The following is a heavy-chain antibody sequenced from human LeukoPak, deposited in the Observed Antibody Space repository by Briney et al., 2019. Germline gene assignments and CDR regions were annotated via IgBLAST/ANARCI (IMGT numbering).Heavy chain of an antibody. D-gene: IGHD3-10*01. J-gene: IGHJ4*02. CDR2: IIPIFGTA. Sequence: ASVKVSCKASGGTFSSYAISWVRQAPGQGLEWMGGIIPIFGTANYAQEFQGRVTITADESTSTAYMELSSLRSEDTAVYYCARDRRPIDYYGSGSYFDYWGQGTLVTVSS. CDR1: GGTFSSYA. CDR3: ARDRRPIDYYGSGSYFDY. V-gene: IGHV1-69*13.